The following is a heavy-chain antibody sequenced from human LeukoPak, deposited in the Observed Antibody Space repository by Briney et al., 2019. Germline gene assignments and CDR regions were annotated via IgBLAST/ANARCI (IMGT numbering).Heavy chain of an antibody. CDR3: GRGTRGYSYGLDY. J-gene: IGHJ4*02. D-gene: IGHD5-18*01. CDR1: GGSISSGSYY. V-gene: IGHV4-61*02. Sequence: SETLSLTCTVSGGSISSGSYYWSWIRQPAGKGLEWIGRIYTSGSTNYNPSLKSRVTISVDTSKNQFSLKLSSVTAADTAVYYCGRGTRGYSYGLDYWGQGTLVTVSS. CDR2: IYTSGST.